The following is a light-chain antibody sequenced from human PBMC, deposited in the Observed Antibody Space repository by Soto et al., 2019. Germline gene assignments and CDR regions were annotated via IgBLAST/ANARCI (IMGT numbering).Light chain of an antibody. CDR2: EVS. V-gene: IGLV2-8*01. CDR3: SSYAGSNNFGV. CDR1: SSDVGGYNY. J-gene: IGLJ1*01. Sequence: QSVLTQPPSASGSPGQSVTISCTGTSSDVGGYNYVSWYQQHPDKAPKLMIYEVSKRPSGVPDRFSGSKSGNTASLTVSGLQAEDEADYYCSSYAGSNNFGVFGTGTKVTVL.